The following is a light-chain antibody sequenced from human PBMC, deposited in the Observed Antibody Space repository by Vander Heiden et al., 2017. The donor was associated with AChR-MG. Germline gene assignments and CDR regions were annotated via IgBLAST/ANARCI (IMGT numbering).Light chain of an antibody. CDR3: SAYTVAHTVV. CDR1: SRDIGAYTF. CDR2: DVD. Sequence: QSALTQPASMSGSPGQSITISCSGTSRDIGAYTFVQWFQQHLAQAPKLLIRDVDQRPSGISDRFSGSRSGNTASLSISGLQAEDEADYYCSAYTVAHTVVFGGGTKLTVL. J-gene: IGLJ2*01. V-gene: IGLV2-14*03.